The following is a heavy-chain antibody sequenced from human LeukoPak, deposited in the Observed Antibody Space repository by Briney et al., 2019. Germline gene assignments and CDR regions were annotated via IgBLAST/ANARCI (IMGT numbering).Heavy chain of an antibody. J-gene: IGHJ6*02. Sequence: ASVKVSCKASGYTFTSYYMHWVRQAPGQGLEWMGIINPSGGSTSYAQKFQGRVTMTRDTSTSTVYMELSSLRSEDTAVYYCARDSYDILTGYYNYYYGMDVWGQGTTVTVSS. CDR2: INPSGGST. CDR1: GYTFTSYY. V-gene: IGHV1-46*01. D-gene: IGHD3-9*01. CDR3: ARDSYDILTGYYNYYYGMDV.